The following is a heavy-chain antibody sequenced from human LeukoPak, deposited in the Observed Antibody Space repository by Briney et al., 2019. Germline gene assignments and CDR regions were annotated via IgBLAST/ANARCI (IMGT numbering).Heavy chain of an antibody. Sequence: ASVKVSCKASGYTFTSYAMHWVRQAPGQGLEWMGCITPSGGANYPQKFQGRVAITRDTSITTAYMDLGRLTSDDTAVYYCARDRYGDGFAHFDYWGQGALVTVSS. CDR1: GYTFTSYA. CDR3: ARDRYGDGFAHFDY. CDR2: ITPSGGA. D-gene: IGHD5-24*01. V-gene: IGHV1-2*02. J-gene: IGHJ4*02.